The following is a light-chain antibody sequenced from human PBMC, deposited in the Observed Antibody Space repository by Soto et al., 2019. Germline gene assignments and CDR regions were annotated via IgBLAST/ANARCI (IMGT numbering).Light chain of an antibody. Sequence: IGLSNSAAALSLNQEERDTLSCRASQSVSSNLAWYQQKPGQTPRLLIYGASTRATGIPARFSGSGSGTELTLSFCCQEAEGIGVCSRVSEFILRRFGEVAKV. CDR1: QSVSSN. CDR2: GAS. J-gene: IGKJ1*01. CDR3: VSEFILRR. V-gene: IGKV3-15*01.